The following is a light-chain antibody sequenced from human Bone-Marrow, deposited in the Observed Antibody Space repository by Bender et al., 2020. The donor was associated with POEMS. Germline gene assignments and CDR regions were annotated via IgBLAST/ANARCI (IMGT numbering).Light chain of an antibody. CDR1: SSNIGSNT. CDR3: QAWDSSTVV. CDR2: GKN. J-gene: IGLJ2*01. V-gene: IGLV1-44*01. Sequence: QSVLTQPPSVSGTPGQKVTISCSGSSSNIGSNTVTWYQALPGTPPKLLMYGKNQRPSGIPERFSGSNSGNTATLTISGTQAMDEADYYCQAWDSSTVVFGGGTKLTVL.